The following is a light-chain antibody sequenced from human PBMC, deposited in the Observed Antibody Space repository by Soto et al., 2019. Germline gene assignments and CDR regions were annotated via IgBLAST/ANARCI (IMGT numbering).Light chain of an antibody. Sequence: EIVLTQSPGTLSLSPGERATLSCRASQSVSRSYLAWYQQKPGQATRLLIYGASNRATGIPDRFSGSGSGTDFTLTITRLEPEDFAVYYCQVGTFGQGTKVEIK. V-gene: IGKV3-20*01. J-gene: IGKJ1*01. CDR1: QSVSRSY. CDR3: QVGT. CDR2: GAS.